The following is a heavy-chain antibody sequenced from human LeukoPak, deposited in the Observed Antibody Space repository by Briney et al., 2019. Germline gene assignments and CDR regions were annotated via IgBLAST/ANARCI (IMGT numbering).Heavy chain of an antibody. J-gene: IGHJ4*02. CDR2: IYYSGST. D-gene: IGHD3-3*01. V-gene: IGHV4-39*01. Sequence: SETLSLTCTVSGGSISSSSYYWGWIRQPPGKGLEWIGSIYYSGSTYYNPSLKSRVTISVDTSKNQFSLKLSSVTAADTAVYYCARLSVLEWDPWYFDYWGQGTLVTVSS. CDR1: GGSISSSSYY. CDR3: ARLSVLEWDPWYFDY.